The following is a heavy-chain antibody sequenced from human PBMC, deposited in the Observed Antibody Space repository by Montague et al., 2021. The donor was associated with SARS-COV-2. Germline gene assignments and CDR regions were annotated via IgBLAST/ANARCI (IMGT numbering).Heavy chain of an antibody. J-gene: IGHJ4*02. CDR3: ARATVDINMILVVITSVNHYLDS. CDR2: INHSGST. V-gene: IGHV4-34*01. D-gene: IGHD3-22*01. CDR1: GGSFSGYY. Sequence: SETLSLTCAVYGGSFSGYYWTWIRQSPGKGLEWIGEINHSGSTNYSPSLESRVAISVDTSKNQFSLKLNSVTAADTAIYYCARATVDINMILVVITSVNHYLDSGGQGTLVTVSP.